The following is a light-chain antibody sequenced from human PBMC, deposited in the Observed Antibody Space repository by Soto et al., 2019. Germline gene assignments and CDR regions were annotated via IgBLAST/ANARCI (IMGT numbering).Light chain of an antibody. CDR1: QSVLYSSNNKNY. J-gene: IGKJ3*01. Sequence: DIVMTQSPESLAVSLGERATINCKSSQSVLYSSNNKNYLAWYQQKPGQSPKLLIYWASTRESGVPDRFSGSGSGTGFTLTISSLQAEDVAVYYCQQYYSTPFTFGPGTKVDIK. CDR2: WAS. V-gene: IGKV4-1*01. CDR3: QQYYSTPFT.